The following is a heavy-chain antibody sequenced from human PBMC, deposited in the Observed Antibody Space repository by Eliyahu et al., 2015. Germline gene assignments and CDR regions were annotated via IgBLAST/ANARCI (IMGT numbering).Heavy chain of an antibody. CDR1: EVAFXHYV. CDR2: IGESGVTT. CDR3: ATKGPTNGWCDTLDV. J-gene: IGHJ3*01. Sequence: EVQLLESGGGLVQPGESLXLXCAAPEVAFXHYVIXWVRQAPGKGLEWVSVIGESGVTTNYADSVKGRFTISRDNAKNMLYLQMNSLRAEDTAVYYCATKGPTNGWCDTLDVWGQGALVSVSS. D-gene: IGHD6-19*01. V-gene: IGHV3-23*01.